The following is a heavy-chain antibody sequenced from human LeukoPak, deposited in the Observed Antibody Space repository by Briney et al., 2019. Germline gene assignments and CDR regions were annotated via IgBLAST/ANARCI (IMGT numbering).Heavy chain of an antibody. CDR3: ASSHYDSSGFDY. CDR1: GGSISSGSYY. J-gene: IGHJ4*02. Sequence: SQTLSLTCTVSGGSISSGSYYWSWIRQPAGEGLEWIGRIYTSGSTNYNPSLKSRVTISVDTSKNQFSLKLSSVTATDTAVYYCASSHYDSSGFDYWGQGTLVTVSS. D-gene: IGHD3-22*01. CDR2: IYTSGST. V-gene: IGHV4-61*02.